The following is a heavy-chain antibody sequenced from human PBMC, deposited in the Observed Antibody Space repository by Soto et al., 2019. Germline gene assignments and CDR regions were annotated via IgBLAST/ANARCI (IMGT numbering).Heavy chain of an antibody. D-gene: IGHD1-1*01. CDR2: IIPIFGTA. CDR1: GGTFSSYA. CDR3: AREGTLREAGYGMDV. V-gene: IGHV1-69*13. J-gene: IGHJ6*02. Sequence: GASVKVSCKASGGTFSSYAISWVRQAPGQGLEWMGGIIPIFGTANYAQKFQGRVTITADESTSTAYMELSSLRSEDTAVYYCAREGTLREAGYGMDVWGQGTTVTVSS.